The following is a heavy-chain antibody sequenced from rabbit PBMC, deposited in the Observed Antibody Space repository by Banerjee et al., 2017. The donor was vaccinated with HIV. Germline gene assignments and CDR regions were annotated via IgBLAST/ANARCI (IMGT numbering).Heavy chain of an antibody. CDR2: IDPVFGGT. Sequence: EQLVESGGGLVQPGGSLKLSCKASGFDFSDYGVSWVRQAPGKGLEWIGHIDPVFGGTYYASWVNGRFTISRTSTTVDLKMTSLTAADTATYFCVRHNSGLTLWGQGTLVTVS. J-gene: IGHJ3*01. CDR3: VRHNSGLTL. V-gene: IGHV1S21*01. CDR1: GFDFSDYG. D-gene: IGHD4-1*01.